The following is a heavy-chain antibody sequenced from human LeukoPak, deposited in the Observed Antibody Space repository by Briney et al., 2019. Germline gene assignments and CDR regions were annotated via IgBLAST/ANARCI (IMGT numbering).Heavy chain of an antibody. J-gene: IGHJ4*02. CDR3: ARFSGNYPPDYFDS. Sequence: SETLSLTCAVYGGSFSGYYWSWIRQPPGKGLEWIGEINHSGSTNYNPSLKSRVTISVDTSKNQFSLKLSSVTAADTAVYYCARFSGNYPPDYFDSWGQGTLVTVSS. CDR1: GGSFSGYY. CDR2: INHSGST. V-gene: IGHV4-34*01. D-gene: IGHD1-26*01.